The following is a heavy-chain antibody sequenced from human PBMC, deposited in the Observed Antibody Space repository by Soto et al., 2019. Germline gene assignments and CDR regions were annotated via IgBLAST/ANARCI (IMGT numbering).Heavy chain of an antibody. V-gene: IGHV3-73*01. CDR3: TTTPGIGY. J-gene: IGHJ4*02. CDR2: IRSKANNYAT. CDR1: GFTFSGSA. Sequence: GGSLRLSCVASGFTFSGSAIHWVRQASGKGLEWVGRIRSKANNYATAYAASVTGRFTISRDDSQNTAYLQMNSLKTEDTAVYYCTTTPGIGYWGQGTLVTVSS.